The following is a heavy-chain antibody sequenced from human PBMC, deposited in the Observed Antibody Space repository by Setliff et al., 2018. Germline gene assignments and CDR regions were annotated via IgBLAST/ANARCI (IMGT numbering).Heavy chain of an antibody. CDR2: ISGNGDSP. J-gene: IGHJ3*02. Sequence: GGSLRLSCVASGFTFNNFVMNWVRQAPGKRPEWVSAISGNGDSPYYADSVKGRFTISRDNSKNTLYLQMNSLGVDDTAVYYCARDWGAAGSTNAFDIWGQGTVVTVSS. CDR1: GFTFNNFV. D-gene: IGHD6-25*01. V-gene: IGHV3-23*01. CDR3: ARDWGAAGSTNAFDI.